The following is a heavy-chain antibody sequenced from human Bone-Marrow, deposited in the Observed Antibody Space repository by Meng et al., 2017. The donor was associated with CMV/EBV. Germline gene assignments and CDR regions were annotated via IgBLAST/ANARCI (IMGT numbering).Heavy chain of an antibody. Sequence: ASVKVSCKASGYTFTSYGIGWVRQAPGQGLEWMGWISAYNGNTNYAQKLQGRVTMTTDTSTSTAYMELRSLRSDDTAVYYCARDFGVGATLLVYYYYGRDVWGQGNTVNV. CDR1: GYTFTSYG. V-gene: IGHV1-18*01. D-gene: IGHD1-26*01. CDR2: ISAYNGNT. CDR3: ARDFGVGATLLVYYYYGRDV. J-gene: IGHJ6*02.